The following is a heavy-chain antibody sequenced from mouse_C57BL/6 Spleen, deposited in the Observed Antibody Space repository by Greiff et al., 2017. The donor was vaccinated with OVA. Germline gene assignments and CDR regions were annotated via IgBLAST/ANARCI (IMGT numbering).Heavy chain of an antibody. Sequence: VKLVESGPELVKPGASVKISCKASGYAFSSSWMNWVKQRPGKGLEWIGRIYPGDGDTNYNGKFKGKATLTADKSSSTAYMQLSSLTSEDSAVYFCARPGSSLYFDVWGTGTTVTVSS. J-gene: IGHJ1*03. CDR2: IYPGDGDT. D-gene: IGHD1-1*01. CDR3: ARPGSSLYFDV. CDR1: GYAFSSSW. V-gene: IGHV1-82*01.